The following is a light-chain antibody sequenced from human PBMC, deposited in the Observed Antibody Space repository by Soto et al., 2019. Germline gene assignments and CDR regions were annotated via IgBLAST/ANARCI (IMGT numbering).Light chain of an antibody. J-gene: IGKJ5*01. CDR2: DAS. CDR3: QQRSNWPIT. V-gene: IGKV3-11*01. Sequence: EIVLTQSPGTRSLSPGERATLSCRASESIRTYLDWYQQKPGQAPRLLIYDASTRATGIPARFSGSGSGTDFTLTIGSLEPEDFEIYYCQQRSNWPITFGQGTRLEIK. CDR1: ESIRTY.